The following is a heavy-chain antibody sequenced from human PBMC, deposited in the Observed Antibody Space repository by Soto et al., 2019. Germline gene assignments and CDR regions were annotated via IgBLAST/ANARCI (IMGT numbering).Heavy chain of an antibody. CDR2: VSGSGGST. J-gene: IGHJ5*01. V-gene: IGHV3-23*01. Sequence: EVQLLESGGGLVQPGGSLRLSCAASGFTFSSYTMSWVRQAPGKGLEWISAVSGSGGSTYYADSVKGRFTISRDNSKDTLDLQMNNLRAEDTAVYYCAKPPDYNWIDYWGQGALVTVSS. CDR3: AKPPDYNWIDY. D-gene: IGHD3-10*01. CDR1: GFTFSSYT.